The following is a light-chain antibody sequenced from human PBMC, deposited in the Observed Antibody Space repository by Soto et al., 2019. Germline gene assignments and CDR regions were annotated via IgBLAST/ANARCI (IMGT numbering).Light chain of an antibody. V-gene: IGLV2-14*01. J-gene: IGLJ1*01. CDR1: SSDVGGYNY. Sequence: QSVLTQPASVSGSPGQSITISCTGTSSDVGGYNYVSWYQQHPGKAPKLMIYDVSNRPSGVSNRFSGSKTGNTASLTISGLQDEDEADYYCSPYTSSSTLLYVFGTGTKLTVL. CDR2: DVS. CDR3: SPYTSSSTLLYV.